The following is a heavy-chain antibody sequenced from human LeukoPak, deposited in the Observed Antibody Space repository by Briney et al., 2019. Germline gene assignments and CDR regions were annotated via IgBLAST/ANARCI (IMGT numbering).Heavy chain of an antibody. CDR2: INPNSGGT. V-gene: IGHV1-2*02. CDR1: GYTFTGYY. J-gene: IGHJ3*02. D-gene: IGHD3-9*01. Sequence: GASVKVSCKASGYTFTGYYMHWVRQAPGQGLEWMGWINPNSGGTNYAQKFQGRVTMTRDTSISTAYMELSRLRSDGTAVYYCARDRNYDILTGYYALDAFDIWGQGTMVTVSS. CDR3: ARDRNYDILTGYYALDAFDI.